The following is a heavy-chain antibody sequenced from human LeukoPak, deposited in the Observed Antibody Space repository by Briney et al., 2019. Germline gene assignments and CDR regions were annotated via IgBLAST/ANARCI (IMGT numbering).Heavy chain of an antibody. V-gene: IGHV1-18*01. Sequence: ASVKVSCKASGYTFTSCGISWVRQAPGQGLEWMGWISAYNGNTNYAQKFQGRVTMTRDTSISTAYMELSRLRSDDTAVYYCARDMYYDYVWGSYRAMDSFDYWGQGTLVTVSS. CDR1: GYTFTSCG. D-gene: IGHD3-16*02. J-gene: IGHJ4*02. CDR2: ISAYNGNT. CDR3: ARDMYYDYVWGSYRAMDSFDY.